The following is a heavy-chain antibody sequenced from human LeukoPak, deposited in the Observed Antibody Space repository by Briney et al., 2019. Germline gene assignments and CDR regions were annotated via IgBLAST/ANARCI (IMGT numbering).Heavy chain of an antibody. Sequence: GGSLRLSCAASGFTFDDYAMHWVRQAPGKGLEWVSGISWNSGSIGYADSVKGRFTISRDNAKNSLYLQMNSLRAEDTALYYCAKVSVAGDYYYYYYMDVWGKGTTVTISS. J-gene: IGHJ6*03. CDR3: AKVSVAGDYYYYYYMDV. D-gene: IGHD6-19*01. CDR2: ISWNSGSI. CDR1: GFTFDDYA. V-gene: IGHV3-9*01.